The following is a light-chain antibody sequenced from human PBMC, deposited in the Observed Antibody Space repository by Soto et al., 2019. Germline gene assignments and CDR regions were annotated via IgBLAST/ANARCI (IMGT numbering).Light chain of an antibody. CDR2: GAS. V-gene: IGKV3-20*01. CDR3: QQYNDWPRT. CDR1: QSVSSSY. Sequence: EIVLTQSPGTLSLSPGERATLSCRASQSVSSSYLAWYQQKPGQAPRLLIYGASSRATGIPDRFSGSGSGTEFTLTISSLQSEDFGVYYCQQYNDWPRTFGQGTRLEI. J-gene: IGKJ5*01.